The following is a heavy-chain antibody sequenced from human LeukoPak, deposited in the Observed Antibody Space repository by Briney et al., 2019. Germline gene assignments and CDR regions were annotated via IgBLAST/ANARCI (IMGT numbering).Heavy chain of an antibody. CDR1: GYTFTSYG. Sequence: ASVKVSREASGYTFTSYGISWVRQAPGQGLEWMGWISAYNGNTNYAQKLQGRVTMTTDTSTSTGYLELRSLRSDDTAVYYCARAGRLKSGSNIYWGRGTLVTVSS. CDR2: ISAYNGNT. D-gene: IGHD1-26*01. V-gene: IGHV1-18*01. CDR3: ARAGRLKSGSNIY. J-gene: IGHJ4*02.